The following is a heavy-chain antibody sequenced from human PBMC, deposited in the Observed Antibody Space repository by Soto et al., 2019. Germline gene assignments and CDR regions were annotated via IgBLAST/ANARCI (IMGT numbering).Heavy chain of an antibody. CDR2: TYYRSKWYN. CDR1: GDSVSSNSAA. CDR3: ARAYYDFWSGYSPYYYYYYMGV. Sequence: SQTLSLTCAISGDSVSSNSAAWNWIRQSPSRGLEWLGRTYYRSKWYNDCAVSVKSRITINPDTSKNQFSLQLNSVTPEDTAVYYCARAYYDFWSGYSPYYYYYYMGVWGKGTTVTVSS. D-gene: IGHD3-3*01. J-gene: IGHJ6*03. V-gene: IGHV6-1*01.